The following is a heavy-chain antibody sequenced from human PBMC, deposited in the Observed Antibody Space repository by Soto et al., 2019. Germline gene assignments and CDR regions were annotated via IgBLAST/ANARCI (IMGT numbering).Heavy chain of an antibody. J-gene: IGHJ5*02. CDR3: AGRSSLASVQVYFGEISNYNWFDP. CDR1: GGSMSSHY. V-gene: IGHV4-59*04. Sequence: SETLSLTCTVSGGSMSSHYWSWIRQPPGKGLEWIGSIYHSGSTYYNPSLQGRVTISVDTSKNQFSLKLSSVTAADTAVYFCAGRSSLASVQVYFGEISNYNWFDPWGQGTLVTVSS. D-gene: IGHD3-10*01. CDR2: IYHSGST.